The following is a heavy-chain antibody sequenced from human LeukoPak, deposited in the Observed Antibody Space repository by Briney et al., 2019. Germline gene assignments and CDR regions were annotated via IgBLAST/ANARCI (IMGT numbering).Heavy chain of an antibody. V-gene: IGHV3-30*02. CDR3: AKEGLDSSGYFSL. D-gene: IGHD3-22*01. Sequence: GGSLRLSCAASGFTFSSYGMHWVRQAPGKGLEWVAFIRYDGSNKYYADSVKGRFTISRDNSKNTLYLQMNSLRAEDTALYYCAKEGLDSSGYFSLWGQGTLVTVSS. J-gene: IGHJ4*02. CDR2: IRYDGSNK. CDR1: GFTFSSYG.